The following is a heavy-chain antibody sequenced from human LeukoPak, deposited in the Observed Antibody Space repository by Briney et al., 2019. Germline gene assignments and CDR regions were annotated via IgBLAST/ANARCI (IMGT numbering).Heavy chain of an antibody. V-gene: IGHV3-11*01. D-gene: IGHD3-22*01. CDR3: ARDQYYYDSSGGFDY. Sequence: PGGSLRLSCTASGFTFSDYYMSWIRQAPGKGLEGVSYISSSGSTIYYGDSVKGRYTMSRDNAKNSLYLQMNSLRAEDTAVYYCARDQYYYDSSGGFDYSGQGTLVTVSS. J-gene: IGHJ4*02. CDR1: GFTFSDYY. CDR2: ISSSGSTI.